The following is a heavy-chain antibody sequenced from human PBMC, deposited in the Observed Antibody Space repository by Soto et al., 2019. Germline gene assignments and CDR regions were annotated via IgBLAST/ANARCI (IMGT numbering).Heavy chain of an antibody. Sequence: GGSLRLSCAASGFTFSSYAMHWVRQAPGKGLEWVAVISYDGSNKYYADSVKGRFTISRDNSKNTLYLQMNSLRAEDTAVYYCARVRVVTPATSYYYYYYGMDVWGQGTTVTVSS. V-gene: IGHV3-30-3*01. J-gene: IGHJ6*02. CDR1: GFTFSSYA. CDR3: ARVRVVTPATSYYYYYYGMDV. CDR2: ISYDGSNK. D-gene: IGHD3-3*01.